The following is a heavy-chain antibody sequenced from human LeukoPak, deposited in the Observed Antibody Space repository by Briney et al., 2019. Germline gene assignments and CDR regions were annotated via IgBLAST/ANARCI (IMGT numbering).Heavy chain of an antibody. Sequence: GRSLRLSCAASGFTFSDYWMHWVRQVPGKGLVWVSRINTSGSSTTYAESVKGRFTISRDNAKNTLYLQMDSLRAEDTGVYYCARSNHADDFWGQGALVTVSS. J-gene: IGHJ4*02. CDR1: GFTFSDYW. CDR2: INTSGSST. CDR3: ARSNHADDF. V-gene: IGHV3-74*03. D-gene: IGHD1-14*01.